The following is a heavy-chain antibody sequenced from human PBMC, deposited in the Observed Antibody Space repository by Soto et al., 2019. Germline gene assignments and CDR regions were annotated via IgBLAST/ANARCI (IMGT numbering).Heavy chain of an antibody. V-gene: IGHV1-18*01. CDR1: GYNFFDYG. CDR2: VSPKSGNT. CDR3: AGDRTVSSIGPLLV. J-gene: IGHJ1*01. D-gene: IGHD1-1*01. Sequence: QIQLVQSGAEVKKPGASVKVSCKASGYNFFDYGVSWVRQAPGQGLEWMGWVSPKSGNTDYAQKVQGRVTMTTDISTSTAYMELRGLIPDDTGAYYCAGDRTVSSIGPLLVWGQGTLVSVSS.